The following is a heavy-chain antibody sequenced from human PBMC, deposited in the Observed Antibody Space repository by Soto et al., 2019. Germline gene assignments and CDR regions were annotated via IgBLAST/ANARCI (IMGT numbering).Heavy chain of an antibody. Sequence: KPSETLSLTCTVSGGSISSYYWSWIRQPPGKGLEWIGYIYYSGSTNYNPSLKSRVTISVDTSKNQFSLKLSSVTAADTAVYYCARAGSSGYYYTSYWFDPWGQGTLVTVS. CDR3: ARAGSSGYYYTSYWFDP. CDR2: IYYSGST. V-gene: IGHV4-59*01. J-gene: IGHJ5*02. D-gene: IGHD3-22*01. CDR1: GGSISSYY.